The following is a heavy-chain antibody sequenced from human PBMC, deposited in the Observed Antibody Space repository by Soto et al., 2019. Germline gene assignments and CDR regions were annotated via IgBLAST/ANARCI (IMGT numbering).Heavy chain of an antibody. CDR2: IYYSGST. V-gene: IGHV4-39*01. CDR1: GGSISSSSYY. J-gene: IGHJ4*02. Sequence: PSETLSLTCTVSGGSISSSSYYWGWIRQPPGKGLEWIGSIYYSGSTYYNPSLKSRVTISVDTSKNQFSLKLRSVPAADTAVYYCARLKGMITFGGVIDPFDYWGQGTLVTVSS. CDR3: ARLKGMITFGGVIDPFDY. D-gene: IGHD3-16*02.